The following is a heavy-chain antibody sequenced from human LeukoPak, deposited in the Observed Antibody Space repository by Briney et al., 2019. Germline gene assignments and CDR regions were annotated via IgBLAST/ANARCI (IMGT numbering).Heavy chain of an antibody. CDR3: VRSPSGRRFLDF. D-gene: IGHD1-14*01. Sequence: GGSLRLSCAASGFTFSRFTMNWVRQAPGKGLEWVSAISSNSAYIYYEESMEGRFTISRDNAKNSVYLQMSSLRAEDTAVYYCVRSPSGRRFLDFWGQGTLVTVSS. V-gene: IGHV3-21*01. CDR1: GFTFSRFT. J-gene: IGHJ4*02. CDR2: ISSNSAYI.